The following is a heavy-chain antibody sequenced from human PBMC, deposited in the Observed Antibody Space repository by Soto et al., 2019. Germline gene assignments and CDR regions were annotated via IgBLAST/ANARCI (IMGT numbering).Heavy chain of an antibody. D-gene: IGHD5-12*01. CDR1: GFTFNSYG. J-gene: IGHJ4*02. Sequence: QVKLVESGGGVVLPGGSLRLSCEASGFTFNSYGMYWVRQAPGKGLDWVSHILYDGTMTYYADSVQGRFTISRDNSRNTLYLQMDRMRLEDTAVYFCVKDVAHMAVHWGQGTMVIVSS. CDR2: ILYDGTMT. CDR3: VKDVAHMAVH. V-gene: IGHV3-30*18.